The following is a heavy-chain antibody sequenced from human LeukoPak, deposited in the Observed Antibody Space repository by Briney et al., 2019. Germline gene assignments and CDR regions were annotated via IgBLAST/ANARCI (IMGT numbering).Heavy chain of an antibody. D-gene: IGHD3-22*01. CDR3: ARDPFYYYDSSGYSTDAFDI. J-gene: IGHJ3*02. CDR1: GYSVSSGFY. CDR2: IYTSGST. Sequence: PSETLSLTCTVSGYSVSSGFYWGWIRQPAGKGLEWIGRIYTSGSTNYNPSLKSRVTMSVDTSKNQFSLKLSSVTAADTAVYYCARDPFYYYDSSGYSTDAFDIWGQGTMVTVSS. V-gene: IGHV4-4*07.